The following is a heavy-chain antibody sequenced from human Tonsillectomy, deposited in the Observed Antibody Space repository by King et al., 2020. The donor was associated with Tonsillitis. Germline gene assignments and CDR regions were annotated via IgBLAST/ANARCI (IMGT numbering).Heavy chain of an antibody. CDR2: ISAYNGNT. CDR3: ARDRGRAVAGYGMDV. V-gene: IGHV1-18*01. D-gene: IGHD6-19*01. CDR1: GYTFTSYG. Sequence: QLVQSGGEVKKPGASVKVSCKASGYTFTSYGITWVRQAPGQGLEWMGWISAYNGNTNYAQKLQGRVTMTTDTSTTTAYMELRSLRSDDTAVYYCARDRGRAVAGYGMDVWGQGTTVTVSS. J-gene: IGHJ6*02.